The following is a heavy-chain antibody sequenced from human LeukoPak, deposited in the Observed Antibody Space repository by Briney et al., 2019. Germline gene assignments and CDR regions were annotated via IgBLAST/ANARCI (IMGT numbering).Heavy chain of an antibody. CDR1: GFTFSSYW. D-gene: IGHD1-1*01. J-gene: IGHJ6*03. CDR2: INSDGSST. Sequence: PGGSLRLSCAASGFTFSSYWMHWVRQAPGKGLVWVSRINSDGSSTSYADSVKGRFTISRDNAKNTLYLQMNSLRAEDTAVYYCAYQGGTYYYYYMDVWGKGTTVTVSS. CDR3: AYQGGTYYYYYMDV. V-gene: IGHV3-74*01.